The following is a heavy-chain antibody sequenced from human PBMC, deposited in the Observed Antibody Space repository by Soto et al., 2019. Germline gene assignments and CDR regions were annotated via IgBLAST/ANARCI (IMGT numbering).Heavy chain of an antibody. CDR2: SKYDGSTA. CDR1: GFTFSSYW. Sequence: EVQLVESGGGLVQPGGSLRLSCAASGFTFSSYWIHWGRQAPGKGLVWVSRSKYDGSTANYADSVKGRFTITRDNAKDTVYRQMNSLRGEDTAADYCARGAYGAWYFDSWGRGTLVTVSS. V-gene: IGHV3-74*01. J-gene: IGHJ2*01. CDR3: ARGAYGAWYFDS. D-gene: IGHD2-21*01.